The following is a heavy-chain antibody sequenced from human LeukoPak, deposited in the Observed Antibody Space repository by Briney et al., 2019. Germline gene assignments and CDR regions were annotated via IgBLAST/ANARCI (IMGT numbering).Heavy chain of an antibody. J-gene: IGHJ4*02. CDR1: GFTFSSYG. D-gene: IGHD3-10*01. Sequence: GGSLRLSCAASGFTFSSYGMHWVRQAPGKGLEWVAVISYDGSNKYYADSVKGRFTISRDNSKNTLYLQMNSLRAEDTAVYYCAKSVYYYGSGSHLDYWGQGTPVTVSS. CDR3: AKSVYYYGSGSHLDY. CDR2: ISYDGSNK. V-gene: IGHV3-30*18.